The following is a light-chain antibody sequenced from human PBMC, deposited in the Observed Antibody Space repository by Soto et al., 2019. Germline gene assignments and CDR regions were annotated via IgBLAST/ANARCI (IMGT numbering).Light chain of an antibody. CDR3: SSYTSSRAYV. V-gene: IGLV2-14*01. CDR2: EVS. CDR1: SSDVGGYNY. Sequence: QSVLTQPASVSGSPGQSITISCTGTSSDVGGYNYVSWYQPQSGKAPKLMIHEVSNRPSGVSNRFSGSKSGNTASLTISGLQAEDEADYYCSSYTSSRAYVFGSGTKLTVL. J-gene: IGLJ1*01.